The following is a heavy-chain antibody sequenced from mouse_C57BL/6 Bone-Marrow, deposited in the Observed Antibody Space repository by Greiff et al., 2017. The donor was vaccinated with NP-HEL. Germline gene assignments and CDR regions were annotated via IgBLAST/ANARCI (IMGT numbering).Heavy chain of an antibody. CDR2: IWSGGST. CDR1: GFSLTSYG. CDR3: ARKKGYGYDLYYAMDY. D-gene: IGHD2-2*01. J-gene: IGHJ4*01. V-gene: IGHV2-2*01. Sequence: QVQLQQSGPGLVQPSQSLSITCTVSGFSLTSYGVHWVRQSPGKGLEWLGVIWSGGSTDYNAAFISRLSISKDNSKSQVFFKMNSLQADDTAIYYCARKKGYGYDLYYAMDYWGQGTSVTVSS.